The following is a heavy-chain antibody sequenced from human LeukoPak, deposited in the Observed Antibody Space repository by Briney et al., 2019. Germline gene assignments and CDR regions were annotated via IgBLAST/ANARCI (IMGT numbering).Heavy chain of an antibody. CDR3: ARPLSGSSSWHGDAFDI. Sequence: SETLSLTCTVSGGSISSSTYYWGWIRQPPGKGLEWIGRIYYSGSTYYNASLKSRVTISADTSKNQFSLKLSSVTAAATAVYYCARPLSGSSSWHGDAFDIWGQGTMVTVSS. CDR1: GGSISSSTYY. J-gene: IGHJ3*02. CDR2: IYYSGST. V-gene: IGHV4-39*01. D-gene: IGHD6-13*01.